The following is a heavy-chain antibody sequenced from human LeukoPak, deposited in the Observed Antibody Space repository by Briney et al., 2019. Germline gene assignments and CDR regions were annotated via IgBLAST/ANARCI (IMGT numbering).Heavy chain of an antibody. V-gene: IGHV3-48*04. CDR2: ISGSGGST. D-gene: IGHD1-26*01. CDR1: GFTFSSYS. CDR3: ARDDLWELLSGTNDY. Sequence: HPGGSLRLSCAASGFTFSSYSMNWVRQAPGKGLEWVSAISGSGGSTYYADSVKGRFTISRDNAKNSLYLQMNSLRAEDTAVYYCARDDLWELLSGTNDYWGQGTLVTVSS. J-gene: IGHJ4*02.